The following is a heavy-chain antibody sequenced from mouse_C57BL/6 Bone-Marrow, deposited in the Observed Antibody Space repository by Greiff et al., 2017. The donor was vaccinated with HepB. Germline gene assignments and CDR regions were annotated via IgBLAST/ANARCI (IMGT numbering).Heavy chain of an antibody. V-gene: IGHV1-80*01. CDR2: IYPGDGDT. CDR1: GYAFSSYW. J-gene: IGHJ3*01. Sequence: VQLQQSGAELVKPGASVKISCKASGYAFSSYWMNWVKLRPGKGLEWIGQIYPGDGDTNYNGTFKGKATLTADNSSSTAYMQLSSLTSEDSAVYFCARGRRYDSNSFAYWGQGTLVTVSA. CDR3: ARGRRYDSNSFAY. D-gene: IGHD2-5*01.